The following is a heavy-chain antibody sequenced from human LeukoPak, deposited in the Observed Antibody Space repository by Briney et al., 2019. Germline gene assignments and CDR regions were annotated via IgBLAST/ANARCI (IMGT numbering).Heavy chain of an antibody. Sequence: GASVKVSCKSSGSTFRNFGVSWVRQPPGPGLELMGWISVYNGDTNYAQNLQGRVTMTTDTSTSTAYMELRSLRSADTAVYYCARDPANTSGYYAYFYYWGQGTLVTVSS. CDR3: ARDPANTSGYYAYFYY. V-gene: IGHV1-18*01. CDR1: GSTFRNFG. CDR2: ISVYNGDT. D-gene: IGHD5-12*01. J-gene: IGHJ4*02.